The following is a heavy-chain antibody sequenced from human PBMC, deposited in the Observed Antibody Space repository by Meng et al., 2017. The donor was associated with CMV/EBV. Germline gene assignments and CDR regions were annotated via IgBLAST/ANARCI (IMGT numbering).Heavy chain of an antibody. V-gene: IGHV3-48*03. Sequence: GGSLRLSCAASGFTFSSYEMNWVRQAPGKGLEWVSYISSSGNTIYYGDSVKGRFTISRDNAKNSLYLQMNSPRAEDTAVYYCARENGVVIIPYDAFDIWGQGTMVTVSS. J-gene: IGHJ3*02. CDR3: ARENGVVIIPYDAFDI. CDR1: GFTFSSYE. D-gene: IGHD3-3*01. CDR2: ISSSGNTI.